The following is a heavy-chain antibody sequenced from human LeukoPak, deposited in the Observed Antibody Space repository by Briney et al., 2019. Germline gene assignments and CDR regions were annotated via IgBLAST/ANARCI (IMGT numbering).Heavy chain of an antibody. V-gene: IGHV1-2*02. CDR3: ARDKDGYSSGWMNWFDP. CDR2: INPNSGGT. Sequence: ASVKVSCTASGYTFTGYYMHWVRQAPGQGLEWMGWINPNSGGTNYAQKFQGRVTMTRDTSISTAYMELSRLRSDDTAVYYCARDKDGYSSGWMNWFDPWGQGTLVTVSS. D-gene: IGHD6-19*01. CDR1: GYTFTGYY. J-gene: IGHJ5*02.